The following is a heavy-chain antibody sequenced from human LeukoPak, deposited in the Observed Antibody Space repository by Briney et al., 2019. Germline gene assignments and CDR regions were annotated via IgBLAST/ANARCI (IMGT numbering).Heavy chain of an antibody. D-gene: IGHD3-10*01. CDR3: ARDPTSYGSGLFDP. CDR2: ISSNGGST. J-gene: IGHJ5*02. Sequence: GGSLRLSCAASGFTFSSYAMHWVRQAPGKGLEYVSAISSNGGSTYYANSVKGRFTISRDNSKNTLYLQMGSLRAEDMAVYYCARDPTSYGSGLFDPWGQGTLVTVSS. CDR1: GFTFSSYA. V-gene: IGHV3-64*01.